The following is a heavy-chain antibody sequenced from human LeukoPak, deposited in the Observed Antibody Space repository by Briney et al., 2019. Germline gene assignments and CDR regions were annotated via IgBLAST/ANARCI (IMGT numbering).Heavy chain of an antibody. V-gene: IGHV3-11*01. Sequence: GGSLRLSCAASGFTFSDYYMSWIRQAPGKGLEWVSYISSSGSTIYYADSVKGRFTISRDNAKNSLYLQMNSLRAEDTALYYCAKALGEMATSDFDYWGQGTLVTVSS. CDR1: GFTFSDYY. D-gene: IGHD5-24*01. CDR3: AKALGEMATSDFDY. CDR2: ISSSGSTI. J-gene: IGHJ4*02.